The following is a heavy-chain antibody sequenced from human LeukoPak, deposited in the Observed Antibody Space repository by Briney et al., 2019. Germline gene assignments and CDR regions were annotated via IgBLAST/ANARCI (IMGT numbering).Heavy chain of an antibody. J-gene: IGHJ4*02. CDR3: ARDGDGYNSNFDY. CDR1: GGSISSYF. V-gene: IGHV4-59*01. D-gene: IGHD5-24*01. CDR2: IYYSGST. Sequence: SETLSLTCTVSGGSISSYFWSWVRQPPDKGLEWIGYIYYSGSTKYNPSLKSRVTISVDTSKNQFSLKLSSVTAADTAVYYCARDGDGYNSNFDYWGQGTLVTVSS.